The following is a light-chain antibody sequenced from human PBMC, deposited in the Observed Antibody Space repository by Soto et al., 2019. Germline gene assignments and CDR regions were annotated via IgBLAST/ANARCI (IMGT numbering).Light chain of an antibody. CDR3: NSYTTSTSFV. Sequence: QSVLTQPASGSGSPGQSTTICCTGTSNDIATYNFVSWYQQHPGKAPKLLIYDVTNRSSGVSDRFSGSKSGSTASLTISGLQAEDEADYYCNSYTTSTSFVFGTGTKVTVL. CDR2: DVT. CDR1: SNDIATYNF. J-gene: IGLJ1*01. V-gene: IGLV2-14*01.